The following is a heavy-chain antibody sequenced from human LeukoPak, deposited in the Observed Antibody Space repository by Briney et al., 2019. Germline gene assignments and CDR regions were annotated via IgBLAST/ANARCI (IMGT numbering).Heavy chain of an antibody. V-gene: IGHV3-53*01. CDR2: IYSGGST. CDR3: ARGVSHDYGGNGDYFDY. Sequence: TSETLSFTCTVSGGSISSYYWSWVRQPAGKGLEWVSVIYSGGSTYYADSVKGRFTISRDNSKNTLYLQMNSLRAEDTAVYYCARGVSHDYGGNGDYFDYWGQGTLVTVSS. D-gene: IGHD4-23*01. CDR1: GGSISSYY. J-gene: IGHJ4*02.